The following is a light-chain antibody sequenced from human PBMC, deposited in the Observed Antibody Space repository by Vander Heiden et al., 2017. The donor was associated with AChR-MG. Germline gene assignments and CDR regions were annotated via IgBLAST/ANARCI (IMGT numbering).Light chain of an antibody. J-gene: IGLJ1*01. CDR3: QAWDSSTGGDV. V-gene: IGLV3-1*01. CDR2: QDS. Sequence: SYEMTQPPSVSVSPGQTASITCSGDKLGDKYACWYQQKPCQSPVLVIYQDSKRPSGIPERFSGSNSGNTATLTISGTQAMDEADYYCQAWDSSTGGDVFGTGTKVTVL. CDR1: KLGDKY.